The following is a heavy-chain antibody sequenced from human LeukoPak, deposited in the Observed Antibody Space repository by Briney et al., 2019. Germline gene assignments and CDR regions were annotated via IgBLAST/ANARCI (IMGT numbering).Heavy chain of an antibody. CDR1: GGTFSSYA. J-gene: IGHJ5*02. D-gene: IGHD3-10*01. V-gene: IGHV1-69*04. Sequence: ASVKVSCKASGGTFSSYAISWVRQALGQGLEWMGRIIPILGIANYAQKFQGRVTITADKSTSTAYMELSSLRSEDTAVYYCARDYADTMVRGVIISYWFDPWGQGTLVTVSS. CDR3: ARDYADTMVRGVIISYWFDP. CDR2: IIPILGIA.